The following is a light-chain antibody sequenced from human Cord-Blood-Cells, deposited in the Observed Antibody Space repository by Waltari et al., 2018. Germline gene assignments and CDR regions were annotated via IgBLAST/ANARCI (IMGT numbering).Light chain of an antibody. CDR1: SSDVGSYNL. CDR3: CSYAGSSTLV. V-gene: IGLV2-23*01. CDR2: EGS. Sequence: QSALTQPASVSGSPGQSITISCTGTSSDVGSYNLVSRYQQHPGKAPKLMIYEGSKRASGVSKRFSGSKAGNTASLTISGLQAEDEADYYCCSYAGSSTLVFGGGTKLTVL. J-gene: IGLJ3*02.